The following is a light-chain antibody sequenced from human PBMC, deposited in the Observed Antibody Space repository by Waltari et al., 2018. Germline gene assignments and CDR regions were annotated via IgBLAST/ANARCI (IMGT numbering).Light chain of an antibody. CDR2: DAS. Sequence: DIQMTQSPSTLSASVGDRVTSTCRPSQRISTWLAWYQLGPVKAPKLLIYDASSLERGVPSRFSGSGTETEFTLTISSLQPDDVATYYCQQYNSYTFGQGTKLEIK. CDR3: QQYNSYT. CDR1: QRISTW. J-gene: IGKJ2*01. V-gene: IGKV1-5*01.